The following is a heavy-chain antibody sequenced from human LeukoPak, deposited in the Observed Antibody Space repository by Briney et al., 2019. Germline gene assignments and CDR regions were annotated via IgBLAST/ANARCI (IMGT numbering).Heavy chain of an antibody. V-gene: IGHV3-48*04. CDR1: GFTFSSYS. CDR3: AELGITMIGGV. J-gene: IGHJ6*04. D-gene: IGHD3-10*02. Sequence: GGSLRLSCAASGFTFSSYSMNWVRQAPGKGLEWVSYISSSSSTIYYADSVKGRFTISRDNANNSLYLQMNSLRAEDTAVYYCAELGITMIGGVWGKGTTVTISS. CDR2: ISSSSSTI.